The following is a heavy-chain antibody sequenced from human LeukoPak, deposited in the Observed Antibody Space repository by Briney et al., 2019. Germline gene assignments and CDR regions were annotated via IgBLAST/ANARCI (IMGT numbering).Heavy chain of an antibody. J-gene: IGHJ6*02. V-gene: IGHV1-18*01. CDR1: GYPFSSYY. Sequence: ASVKVSCKASGYPFSSYYINWVRQAPGQGLEWMGWISAYNGDTNYAQNFQGRVTMTTDTSTDTAYMELRSLRSDDSAVYYCAREPRITGTTAHSGLDVWGQGTPVTASS. D-gene: IGHD1-20*01. CDR3: AREPRITGTTAHSGLDV. CDR2: ISAYNGDT.